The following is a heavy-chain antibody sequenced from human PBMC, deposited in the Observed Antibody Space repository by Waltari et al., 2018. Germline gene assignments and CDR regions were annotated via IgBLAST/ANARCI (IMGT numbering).Heavy chain of an antibody. J-gene: IGHJ4*02. CDR1: GFTFSNYD. D-gene: IGHD6-6*01. Sequence: EVQLVESGGGLAQPGGSLRLSCAASGFTFSNYDMSWVRQAPGKGLEWVSGIRRGGGSTYYADSVKGRFTISRDNSKSSLYLQMNSLRAEDTAVYYCAREYSRYYFDYWGQGTLVTVSS. CDR2: IRRGGGST. V-gene: IGHV3-23*04. CDR3: AREYSRYYFDY.